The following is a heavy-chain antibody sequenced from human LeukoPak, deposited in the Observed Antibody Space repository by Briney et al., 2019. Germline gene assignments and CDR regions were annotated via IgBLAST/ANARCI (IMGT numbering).Heavy chain of an antibody. CDR3: ARRARSGIAAAGTVWFDP. CDR2: YSGST. J-gene: IGHJ5*02. V-gene: IGHV4-39*01. D-gene: IGHD6-13*01. Sequence: YSGSTYYNPSLKSRVTISVDTSKNQFSLKLSSVTAADTAVYYCARRARSGIAAAGTVWFDPWGQGTLVTVSS.